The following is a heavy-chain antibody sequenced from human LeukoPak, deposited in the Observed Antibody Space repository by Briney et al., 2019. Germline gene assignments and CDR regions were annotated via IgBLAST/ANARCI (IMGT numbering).Heavy chain of an antibody. V-gene: IGHV4-59*08. CDR3: ASYGSGSYARFDY. Sequence: SETLSLTCTVSGGSISSYYWSWIRQPPGKGLEWIGYIYYSGSTNYNPSLKSRVTISVDTSKNQFSLNLSSVTAADTAVYYCASYGSGSYARFDYWGQGTMVTVSS. CDR1: GGSISSYY. D-gene: IGHD3-10*01. J-gene: IGHJ4*02. CDR2: IYYSGST.